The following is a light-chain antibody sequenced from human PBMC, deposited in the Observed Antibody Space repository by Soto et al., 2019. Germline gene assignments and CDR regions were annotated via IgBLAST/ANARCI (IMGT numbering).Light chain of an antibody. Sequence: QSVLTQPPSVSGSPGQSVTIPCSGSSSDVGDYDRVSWYQQSPGTPPKLLIYEVINRPSGVADRFSGSKSGHTASLTISGLQAEDEAQYYCCSYTSARTWVFGGGTKLTVL. CDR3: CSYTSARTWV. CDR1: SSDVGDYDR. J-gene: IGLJ3*02. CDR2: EVI. V-gene: IGLV2-18*02.